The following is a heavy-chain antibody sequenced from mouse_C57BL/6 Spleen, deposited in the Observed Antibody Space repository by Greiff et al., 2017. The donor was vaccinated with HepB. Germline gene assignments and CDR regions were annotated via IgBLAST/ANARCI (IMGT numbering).Heavy chain of an antibody. CDR2: IWSGGST. CDR3: ATYYYGSSYAMDY. D-gene: IGHD1-1*01. J-gene: IGHJ4*01. V-gene: IGHV2-2*01. CDR1: GFSLTSYG. Sequence: VQLQESGPGLVQPSQSLSITCTVSGFSLTSYGVHWVRQSPGKGLEWLGVIWSGGSTDYNAAFISRLSISKYNSKSQVFFKLNSLQADDTAIYYCATYYYGSSYAMDYWGQGTSVTVSS.